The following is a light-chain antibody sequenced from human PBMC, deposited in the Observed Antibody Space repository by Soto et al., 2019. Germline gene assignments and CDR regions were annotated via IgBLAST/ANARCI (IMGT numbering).Light chain of an antibody. CDR3: QHYNNWPWT. J-gene: IGKJ1*01. CDR1: QSIGSG. Sequence: DIQMTQSPSTLSASVGDRVTITCRASQSIGSGLAWYQQKPGKAPKLLIYDASSLESGVPSRFSGSGSGTDFTLTISSLQSEDFAVYFCQHYNNWPWTFGQGTKVDI. CDR2: DAS. V-gene: IGKV1-5*01.